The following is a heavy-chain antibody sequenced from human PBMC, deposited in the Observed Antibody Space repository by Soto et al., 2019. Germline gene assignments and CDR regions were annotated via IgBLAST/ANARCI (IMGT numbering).Heavy chain of an antibody. CDR3: ARQFGIYRGAGPHFYYYYYGFDA. J-gene: IGHJ6*02. CDR2: INHSGSST. D-gene: IGHD5-12*01. CDR1: GASLRGYF. Sequence: PSETLSLTFDGHGASLRGYFWSWIRQSPGVGLEWIGEINHSGSSTNYNPSLRGRVTMSVDTSKKQFSLQLTSVTAADTAVYYCARQFGIYRGAGPHFYYYYYGFDAWCQGTTVT. V-gene: IGHV4-34*01.